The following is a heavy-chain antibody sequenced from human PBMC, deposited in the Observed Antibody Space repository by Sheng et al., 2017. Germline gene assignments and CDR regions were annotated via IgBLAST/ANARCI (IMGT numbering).Heavy chain of an antibody. Sequence: QVQLQQWGAGLLKPSETLSLTCAVYGGSFSGYYWSWIRQPPGKGLEWIGEINHSGSTNYNPSLKSRVTISVDTSKNQFSLKLSSVTAADTAVYYCARYSSGWYTSADYYYYGMDVWGQGTTVTVSS. D-gene: IGHD6-19*01. CDR1: GGSFSGYY. V-gene: IGHV4-34*01. CDR2: INHSGST. J-gene: IGHJ6*02. CDR3: ARYSSGWYTSADYYYYGMDV.